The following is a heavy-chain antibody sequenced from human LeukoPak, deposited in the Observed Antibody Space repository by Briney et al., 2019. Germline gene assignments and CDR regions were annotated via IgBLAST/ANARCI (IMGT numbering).Heavy chain of an antibody. D-gene: IGHD3-10*01. J-gene: IGHJ4*02. Sequence: SQTLSLTCAISGDSVSSNCAAWNWIRQSPSRGLEWLGRTYYRSKWYNDYAVSVKSRITINPDTSKNQFSLQLNSVTPEDTAVYYCARVLTPLWFGDPRSYYFDYWGQGTLVTVSS. CDR1: GDSVSSNCAA. CDR2: TYYRSKWYN. CDR3: ARVLTPLWFGDPRSYYFDY. V-gene: IGHV6-1*01.